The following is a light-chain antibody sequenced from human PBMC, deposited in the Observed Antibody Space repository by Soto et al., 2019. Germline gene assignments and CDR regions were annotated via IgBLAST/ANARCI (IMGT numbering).Light chain of an antibody. CDR2: QDS. Sequence: SYELTQPPSVSVSPGQTASITCSGDKLGDKYACWYQQKPGQSPVLVIYQDSKRPSGIPERFSGSNSGNTATLTISGTQAMDEADYYCPAWDSSTEVFGTGTKLTVL. CDR3: PAWDSSTEV. CDR1: KLGDKY. V-gene: IGLV3-1*01. J-gene: IGLJ1*01.